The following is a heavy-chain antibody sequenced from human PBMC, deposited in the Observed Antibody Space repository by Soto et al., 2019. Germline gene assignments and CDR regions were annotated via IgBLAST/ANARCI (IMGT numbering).Heavy chain of an antibody. D-gene: IGHD2-15*01. V-gene: IGHV3-30-3*01. J-gene: IGHJ4*02. CDR1: GFTFSSYA. CDR3: ASWGIAAPTGFDY. CDR2: ISYDGSNK. Sequence: VGSLRLSCAASGFTFSSYAMHWVRQAPGKGLEWVAVISYDGSNKYYADSVKGRFTISRDNSKNTLYLQMNSLRAEDTAVYYCASWGIAAPTGFDYWGQGTLVTVSS.